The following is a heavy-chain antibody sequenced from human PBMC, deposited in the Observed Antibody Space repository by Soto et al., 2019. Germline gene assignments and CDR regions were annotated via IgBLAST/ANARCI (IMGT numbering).Heavy chain of an antibody. J-gene: IGHJ6*03. Sequence: ETLSLTCTVSGGSISSYYWSWIRQPPGKGLEWIGYIYYSGSTNYNPSLKSRVTISVDTSKNQFSLKLSSVTAADTAVYYCAREKYGSGSYYYYYYLDVWGRGTTVTVSS. CDR3: AREKYGSGSYYYYYYLDV. CDR1: GGSISSYY. V-gene: IGHV4-59*01. CDR2: IYYSGST. D-gene: IGHD3-10*01.